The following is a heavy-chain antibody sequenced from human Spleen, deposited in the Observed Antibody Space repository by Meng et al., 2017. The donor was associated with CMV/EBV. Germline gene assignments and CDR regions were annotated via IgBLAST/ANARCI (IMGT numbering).Heavy chain of an antibody. Sequence: ASVKVSCKASGYTFTNYYIYWVRQAPGQGLEWMGWINPNSGGTNYAQKFQGRVTMTRDTSISTAYMELSRLRSDDTAVYYCARVARVRSDRPRFDYWGQGTLVTVSS. D-gene: IGHD2-15*01. CDR2: INPNSGGT. CDR3: ARVARVRSDRPRFDY. J-gene: IGHJ4*02. CDR1: GYTFTNYY. V-gene: IGHV1-2*02.